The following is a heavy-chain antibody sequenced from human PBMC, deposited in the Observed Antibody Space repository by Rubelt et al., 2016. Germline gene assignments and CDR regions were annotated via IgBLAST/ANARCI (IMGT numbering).Heavy chain of an antibody. Sequence: WYDGSNKYYADSVKGRFTISRHNSKNTLYLQMNSLRAEDTAVYYCARGIAVAGRSFDYWGQGTLVTVSS. J-gene: IGHJ4*02. D-gene: IGHD6-19*01. CDR3: ARGIAVAGRSFDY. V-gene: IGHV3-33*01. CDR2: WYDGSNK.